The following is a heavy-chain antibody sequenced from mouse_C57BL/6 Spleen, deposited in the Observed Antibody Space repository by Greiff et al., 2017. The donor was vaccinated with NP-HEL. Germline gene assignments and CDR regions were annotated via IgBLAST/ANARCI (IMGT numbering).Heavy chain of an antibody. V-gene: IGHV1-19*01. D-gene: IGHD1-1*01. CDR3: ARGGYGSSGFAY. J-gene: IGHJ3*01. CDR2: INPYNGGT. CDR1: GYTFTDYY. Sequence: EVQLQESGPVLVKPGASVKMSCKASGYTFTDYYMNWVKQSHGKSLEWIGVINPYNGGTSYNQKFKGKALLTVDKSSSTAYMELNSLTSEDSAVYYCARGGYGSSGFAYWGQGTLVTVSA.